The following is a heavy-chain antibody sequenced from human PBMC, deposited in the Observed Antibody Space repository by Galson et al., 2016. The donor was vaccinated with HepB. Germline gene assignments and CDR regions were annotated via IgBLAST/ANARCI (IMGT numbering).Heavy chain of an antibody. CDR3: ARNQSIVEEPDAMKAAVRPNTKKPPRFAMDV. CDR2: IHQSGTT. J-gene: IGHJ6*02. Sequence: SETLSLTCAVSGGSIRSSEWWSWVRQTPGKGLEWIGEIHQSGTTNYNPSLKSRVTISVDKSKNQFSLKLSSVTAADTAIYYCARNQSIVEEPDAMKAAVRPNTKKPPRFAMDVWGQGTTVIVSS. D-gene: IGHD2-2*01. CDR1: GGSIRSSEW. V-gene: IGHV4-4*02.